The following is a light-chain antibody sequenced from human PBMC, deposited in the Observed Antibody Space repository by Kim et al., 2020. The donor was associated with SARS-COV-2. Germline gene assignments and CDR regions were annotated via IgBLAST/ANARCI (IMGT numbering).Light chain of an antibody. CDR1: QSITSNY. CDR3: QQYSDSPLT. Sequence: PGERATLSCRTSQSITSNYLAWYQQKPGQAPRLLIYNAFNRATGIPDRFSGSGSGTDFTLTISRLEPEDFAVYYCQQYSDSPLTFGGGTKL. J-gene: IGKJ4*01. V-gene: IGKV3-20*01. CDR2: NAF.